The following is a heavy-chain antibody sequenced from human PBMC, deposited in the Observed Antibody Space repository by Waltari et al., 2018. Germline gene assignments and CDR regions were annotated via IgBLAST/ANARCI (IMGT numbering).Heavy chain of an antibody. D-gene: IGHD6-6*01. CDR1: GGSISSGGYY. Sequence: QVQLQESGPGLVKPSQTLSLTCTVSGGSISSGGYYCSWIRQHPGKGLEWIGYIYYSGSTYYNPSLKSRVTISVDTSKNQFSLKLSSVTAADTAVYYCARGVAARVGPLDYWGQGTLVTVSS. CDR3: ARGVAARVGPLDY. CDR2: IYYSGST. J-gene: IGHJ4*02. V-gene: IGHV4-31*03.